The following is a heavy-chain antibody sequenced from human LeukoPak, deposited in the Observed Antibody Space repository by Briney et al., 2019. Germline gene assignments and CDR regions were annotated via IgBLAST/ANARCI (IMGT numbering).Heavy chain of an antibody. CDR3: ASLPSDIAVAGTNDY. V-gene: IGHV3-7*03. D-gene: IGHD6-19*01. CDR1: GFTLSSHW. CDR2: INQDGSAK. Sequence: GGSLRLSCAASGFTLSSHWMTWVRQAPGKGLEWVANINQDGSAKYYVDSVRGRFTISRDNAKNSMHLRMNSLRAEDTAVYYCASLPSDIAVAGTNDYWGQGTLVTVSS. J-gene: IGHJ4*02.